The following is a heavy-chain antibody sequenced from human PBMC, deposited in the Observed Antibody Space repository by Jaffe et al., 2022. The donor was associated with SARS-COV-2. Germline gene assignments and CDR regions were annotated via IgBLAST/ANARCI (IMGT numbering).Heavy chain of an antibody. CDR1: GDSISTYY. V-gene: IGHV4-59*01. D-gene: IGHD6-13*01. CDR2: IYYSGST. J-gene: IGHJ4*02. CDR3: ARGGSRWPYYFDF. Sequence: QVQLQESGPGLVKPSETLSLTCNVSGDSISTYYWSWIRQPPGKGLDWIGYIYYSGSTNYNPSLKSRVTISVDTSKNQFSLKLNSVTAADTAVYYCARGGSRWPYYFDFWGQGTLVTVSA.